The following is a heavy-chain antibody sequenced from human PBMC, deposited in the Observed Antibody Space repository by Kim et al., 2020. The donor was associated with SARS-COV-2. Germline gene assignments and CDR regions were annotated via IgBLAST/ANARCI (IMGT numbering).Heavy chain of an antibody. Sequence: SETLSLTCTVSGGSVSSGSYYWSWIRQPPGKGLEWIGYIYYSGSTNYNPSLKSRVTISVDTSKNQFSLKLSSVTAADTAVYYCARDGTGTTGLDYCGQGT. J-gene: IGHJ4*02. D-gene: IGHD1-7*01. CDR3: ARDGTGTTGLDY. V-gene: IGHV4-61*01. CDR2: IYYSGST. CDR1: GGSVSSGSYY.